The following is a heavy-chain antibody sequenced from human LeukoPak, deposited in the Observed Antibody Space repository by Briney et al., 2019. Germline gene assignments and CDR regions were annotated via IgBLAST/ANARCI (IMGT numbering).Heavy chain of an antibody. D-gene: IGHD3-9*01. V-gene: IGHV5-51*01. CDR2: IYPADSDT. Sequence: GESLKISCKASGYSFSDYWIGWVRQMPGKGLECMGIIYPADSDTRYTPSFQGQVIITADKSISTAYLQLSASDTAIYYCARRLAATSWFFDLWGRGTLVTVSS. J-gene: IGHJ2*01. CDR3: ARRLAATSWFFDL. CDR1: GYSFSDYW.